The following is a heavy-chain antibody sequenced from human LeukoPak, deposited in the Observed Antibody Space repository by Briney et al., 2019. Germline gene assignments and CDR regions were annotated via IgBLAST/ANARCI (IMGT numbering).Heavy chain of an antibody. CDR1: GFRFTTYW. V-gene: IGHV3-7*03. J-gene: IGHJ1*01. D-gene: IGHD2-8*01. Sequence: GGSLRLSCAASGFRFTTYWMTWVRQAPGKGLEWVANIKEDGSDKHYVDSVKGRFTISRDNAKNSLYLQMNSLRSEDTAVYYCASANFQYWGQGTLVTVSS. CDR2: IKEDGSDK. CDR3: ASANFQY.